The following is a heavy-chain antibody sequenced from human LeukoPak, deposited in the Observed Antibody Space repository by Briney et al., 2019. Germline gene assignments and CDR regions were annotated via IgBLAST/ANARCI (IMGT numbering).Heavy chain of an antibody. CDR3: ARHGTDDYTDYDFEAVFDY. D-gene: IGHD4-11*01. CDR1: GDFISSSPDY. CDR2: IYYSGST. Sequence: PSETLSLTCTVSGDFISSSPDYWGWIRQPPGKGLEWIASIYYSGSTSYNPSLKSRVTISVDTSKNQFSLRLTSVTAADTALYYCARHGTDDYTDYDFEAVFDYWGRGTLVAVFS. J-gene: IGHJ4*02. V-gene: IGHV4-39*01.